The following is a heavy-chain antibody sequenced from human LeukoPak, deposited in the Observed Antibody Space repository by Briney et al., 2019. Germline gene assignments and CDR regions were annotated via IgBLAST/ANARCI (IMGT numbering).Heavy chain of an antibody. CDR3: ARVLSGSYRNDF. D-gene: IGHD1-26*01. Sequence: GGCLRLSCTASGFTFSNYSMKWVRQAPGKGLEWISYIGISSTTVYYADSVKGRFTISRDNAKNSLYLQMNSLRDEDTAVYYCARVLSGSYRNDFWGQGTLVTVSS. J-gene: IGHJ4*02. CDR1: GFTFSNYS. V-gene: IGHV3-48*02. CDR2: IGISSTTV.